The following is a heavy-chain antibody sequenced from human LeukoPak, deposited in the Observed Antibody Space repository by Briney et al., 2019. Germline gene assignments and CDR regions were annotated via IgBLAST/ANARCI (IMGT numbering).Heavy chain of an antibody. CDR2: ISGSGGST. CDR3: ARTTWGVLVGPFDY. CDR1: GFTFSSYA. Sequence: GGSLRLSCAASGFTFSSYAMSWVRQAPGKGLEWVSAISGSGGSTYYADSVKGRFTISRDNSKNTLYLQMNSLRAEDTAVYYCARTTWGVLVGPFDYWGQGTLVTVSS. D-gene: IGHD1-26*01. J-gene: IGHJ4*02. V-gene: IGHV3-23*01.